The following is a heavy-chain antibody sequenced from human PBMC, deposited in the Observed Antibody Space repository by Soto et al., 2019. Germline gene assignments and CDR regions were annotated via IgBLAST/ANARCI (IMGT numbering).Heavy chain of an antibody. V-gene: IGHV3-48*01. CDR2: ISSSSSTI. CDR3: ARAVTTVHYYYYYMDV. J-gene: IGHJ6*03. Sequence: GGSLRLSCAASGFTFSSYSMNWVRQATGKGLEWVSYISSSSSTIYYADSVKGRFTISRDNAKNSLYLQMNSLRAEDTAVYYCARAVTTVHYYYYYMDVWGKGTTVTVSS. CDR1: GFTFSSYS. D-gene: IGHD4-17*01.